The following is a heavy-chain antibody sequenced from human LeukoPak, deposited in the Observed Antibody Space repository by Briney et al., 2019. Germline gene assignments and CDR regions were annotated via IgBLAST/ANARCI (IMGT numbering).Heavy chain of an antibody. CDR2: ISYDGTNK. V-gene: IGHV3-30*04. Sequence: QPGGSLRLSCAASGFTFSSYAMHWVRQAPGKGLEWVALISYDGTNKYYTDSVKGRFTISRDNSKNTLYLQMNSLRPEDTAVYYRARAQPPYCGDDCFLYFFDYWGQGTLVTVSS. D-gene: IGHD2-21*02. J-gene: IGHJ4*02. CDR3: ARAQPPYCGDDCFLYFFDY. CDR1: GFTFSSYA.